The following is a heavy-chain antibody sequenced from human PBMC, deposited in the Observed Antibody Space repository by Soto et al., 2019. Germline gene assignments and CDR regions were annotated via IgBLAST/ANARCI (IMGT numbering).Heavy chain of an antibody. J-gene: IGHJ4*02. CDR2: ITIRGGDE. D-gene: IGHD6-6*01. CDR3: ARGTIVARQHLDY. V-gene: IGHV3-30*03. Sequence: GGSLRLSCAASGFTFSSYSMNWVRQAPGKGLEWVTVITIRGGDEYYAESVRGRFTISRDDSKNTLYLQMDSLRVEDTAVYYCARGTIVARQHLDYWGQGTLVTVSS. CDR1: GFTFSSYS.